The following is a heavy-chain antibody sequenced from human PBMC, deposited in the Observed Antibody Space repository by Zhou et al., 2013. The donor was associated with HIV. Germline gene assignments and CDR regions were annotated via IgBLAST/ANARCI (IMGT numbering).Heavy chain of an antibody. Sequence: QVQLVQSGAEVKKPGSSVKVSCKASGGTFSSYAISWVRQAPGQGLEWMGGIIPIFGTANYAQKFQGRVTITTDESTSTAYMELSSLRSEDTAVYYCASSNYDFWRGSVNWFDPWGQGTLVTVSS. V-gene: IGHV1-69*05. D-gene: IGHD3-3*01. CDR1: GGTFSSYA. CDR3: ASSNYDFWRGSVNWFDP. CDR2: IIPIFGTA. J-gene: IGHJ5*02.